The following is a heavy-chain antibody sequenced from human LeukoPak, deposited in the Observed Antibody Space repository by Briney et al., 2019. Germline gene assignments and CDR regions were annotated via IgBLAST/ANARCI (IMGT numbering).Heavy chain of an antibody. J-gene: IGHJ4*02. CDR1: GFTFSSYW. CDR3: AKDRMAAVAAAGADGY. V-gene: IGHV3-23*01. D-gene: IGHD6-13*01. CDR2: ISGSGGST. Sequence: GGSLRLSCAASGFTFSSYWMSWVRQAPGKGLEWVSAISGSGGSTYYADSVKGRFTISRDNSKNTLYLQMNSLRAEDTAVYYCAKDRMAAVAAAGADGYWGQGTLVTVSS.